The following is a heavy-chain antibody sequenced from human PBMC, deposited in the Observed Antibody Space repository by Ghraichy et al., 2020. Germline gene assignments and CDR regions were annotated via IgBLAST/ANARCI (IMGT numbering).Heavy chain of an antibody. D-gene: IGHD4-17*01. CDR3: VRDRGAYGDYVLDF. CDR2: TWYDGSSD. CDR1: GFVFSRNA. V-gene: IGHV3-33*01. J-gene: IGHJ4*02. Sequence: GGSLRLSCAVSGFVFSRNAMHWVRQTPGKGLEWVALTWYDGSSDYYADSVKGRFTISRDNSKNTLYLQMHSLRVEDTAVYYCVRDRGAYGDYVLDFWGQGTLVTVSS.